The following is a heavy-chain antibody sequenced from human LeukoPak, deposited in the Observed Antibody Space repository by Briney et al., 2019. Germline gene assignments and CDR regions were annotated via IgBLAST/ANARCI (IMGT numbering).Heavy chain of an antibody. CDR1: GYTFIGYY. J-gene: IGHJ3*02. CDR2: INPNSGVT. CDR3: ARSDDYGDYGQRKAVDI. V-gene: IGHV1-2*02. D-gene: IGHD4-17*01. Sequence: ASVKVSCKASGYTFIGYYIHWVRQAPGQGLEWMGWINPNSGVTDYIQKFQGRVTMTRDTSISTAYMELSRLRSDDTAAYYCARSDDYGDYGQRKAVDIWGQGTMVTVSS.